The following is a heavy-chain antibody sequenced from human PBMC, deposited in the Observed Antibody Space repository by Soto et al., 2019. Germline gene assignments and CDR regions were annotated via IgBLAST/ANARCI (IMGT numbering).Heavy chain of an antibody. J-gene: IGHJ5*01. V-gene: IGHV4-4*02. CDR2: IYHSGAT. CDR1: GDSMNNNNW. CDR3: ARAGLGLAFDS. Sequence: QVQLQESGPELVKPSGTLSLTCAVSGDSMNNNNWWSWVRQSPRKGLEWIAEIYHSGATKYNPCLQSRVTISIDKSGKQFSLKLSAVTAADTAVYYWARAGLGLAFDSWGQGALVTVSS. D-gene: IGHD6-19*01.